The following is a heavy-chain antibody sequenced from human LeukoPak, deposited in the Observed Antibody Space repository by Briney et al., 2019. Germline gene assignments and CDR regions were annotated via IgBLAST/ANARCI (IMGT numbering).Heavy chain of an antibody. Sequence: EASVKVSCKASGYTFTGYYMHWVRQAPGQGLEWMGWINPNSGGTNYAQKFQGRVTMTRDTSISTAYMELSRLRSDDTAVYYCARPSIAVAGVFDYWGQGTLVTVSS. CDR1: GYTFTGYY. D-gene: IGHD6-19*01. J-gene: IGHJ4*02. CDR3: ARPSIAVAGVFDY. V-gene: IGHV1-2*02. CDR2: INPNSGGT.